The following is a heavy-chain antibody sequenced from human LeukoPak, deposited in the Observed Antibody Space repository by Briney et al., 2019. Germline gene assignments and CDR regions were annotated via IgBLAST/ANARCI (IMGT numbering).Heavy chain of an antibody. Sequence: PSETLSLTCTVSGGSISSYYWSWLRQPPGKGLEWIGYIYYSGSTNYNPSLKSRVTISVDTSKNQFSLKLSSVTAADTAVYYCARVGAVAGIDYWGQGTLVTVSS. CDR2: IYYSGST. V-gene: IGHV4-59*01. J-gene: IGHJ4*02. CDR1: GGSISSYY. CDR3: ARVGAVAGIDY. D-gene: IGHD6-19*01.